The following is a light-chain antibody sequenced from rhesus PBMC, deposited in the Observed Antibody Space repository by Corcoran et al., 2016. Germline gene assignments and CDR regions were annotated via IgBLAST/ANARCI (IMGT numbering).Light chain of an antibody. CDR2: GAS. V-gene: IGKV3-42*03. CDR1: QSVSSS. Sequence: EIVLTQSPATLSLSPGERATLSCRASQSVSSSVAWYQQKPEQAPRLLSYGASSRAPGIPERFSGSGSGTDFTLSISSLEPEDFAVYYCQQYSDWPLTFGPGTKLDIK. CDR3: QQYSDWPLT. J-gene: IGKJ3*01.